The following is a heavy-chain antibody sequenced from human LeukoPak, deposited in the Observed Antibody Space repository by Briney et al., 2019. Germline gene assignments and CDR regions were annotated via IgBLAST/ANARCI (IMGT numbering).Heavy chain of an antibody. CDR3: AREGHSGQLVEVYY. CDR1: GYTFTSYA. D-gene: IGHD6-13*01. Sequence: ASVKVSCKASGYTFTSYAMNWVRQAPGQGLEWMGWINTNTGNPTYAQGFTGRFVFSLDTSVSTAYLQISSLKAEDTAVYYCAREGHSGQLVEVYYWGQGTLVTVSS. CDR2: INTNTGNP. J-gene: IGHJ4*02. V-gene: IGHV7-4-1*02.